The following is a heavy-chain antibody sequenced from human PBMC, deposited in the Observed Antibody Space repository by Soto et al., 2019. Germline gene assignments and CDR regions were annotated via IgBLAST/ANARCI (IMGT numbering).Heavy chain of an antibody. D-gene: IGHD3-10*01. V-gene: IGHV4-39*02. CDR2: IYYRGSG. J-gene: IGHJ4*02. CDR3: ARRGVSGPVDY. CDR1: CGSISSSSYY. Sequence: QLQLQESGPGLVKPSETLSLTCTVSCGSISSSSYYWGWIRQPPRKGLEGIGNIYYRGSGYYNPSLKSRVTISVDLCNNNFSLKLGSVTAADTAVYYCARRGVSGPVDYRGQGSLVTVSS.